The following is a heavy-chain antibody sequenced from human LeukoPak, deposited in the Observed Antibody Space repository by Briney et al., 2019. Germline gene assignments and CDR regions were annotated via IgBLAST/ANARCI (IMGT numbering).Heavy chain of an antibody. Sequence: SETLSLTCTVSGGSFSSYYWSWIRQTAGKGLEWIGRIYTSGSTKYNPSLKSRVTMSVDTSKNQFSLKLSSVTAADTAVYYCARERIVVVPAAPEKYYYYYYMDVWGKGTTVTVSS. J-gene: IGHJ6*03. CDR2: IYTSGST. CDR1: GGSFSSYY. V-gene: IGHV4-4*07. D-gene: IGHD2-2*01. CDR3: ARERIVVVPAAPEKYYYYYYMDV.